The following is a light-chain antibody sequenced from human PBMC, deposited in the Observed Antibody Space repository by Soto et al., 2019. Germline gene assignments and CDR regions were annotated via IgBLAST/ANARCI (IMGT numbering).Light chain of an antibody. V-gene: IGLV2-14*01. Sequence: QSALTQPASVSGSPGQSITISCSGTSSDVGGYNSVSWYQQHPGKAPKVMIYDVSNRPSGVSNLFSGSKSGNTASLTISGLQAEDEADYYCSSYTSSCTVVFGGGTKLTVL. CDR3: SSYTSSCTVV. CDR1: SSDVGGYNS. CDR2: DVS. J-gene: IGLJ3*02.